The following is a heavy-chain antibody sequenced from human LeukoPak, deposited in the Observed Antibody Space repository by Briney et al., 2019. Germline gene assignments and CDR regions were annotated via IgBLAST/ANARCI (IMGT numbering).Heavy chain of an antibody. CDR3: ARDFTSLAAAGTGAFDI. CDR2: IWYDGSNK. Sequence: GGSLRLSCAASGFTFSSYAMHWVRQAPGKGLEWVSVIWYDGSNKYYADSVKGRFTISRDNSKNTLYLQMNSLRAEDTAVYYCARDFTSLAAAGTGAFDIWGQGTMVTVSS. V-gene: IGHV3-33*08. CDR1: GFTFSSYA. J-gene: IGHJ3*02. D-gene: IGHD6-13*01.